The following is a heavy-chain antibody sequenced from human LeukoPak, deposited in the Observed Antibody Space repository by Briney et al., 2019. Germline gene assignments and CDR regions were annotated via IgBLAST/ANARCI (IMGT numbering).Heavy chain of an antibody. CDR1: GFTFSSYW. J-gene: IGHJ4*02. CDR3: ARDSGDSSGYYYAEGFDY. Sequence: GGSLRLSCAASGFTFSSYWMSWVRQAPGKGLEWVANIKQDGSEKYYVDSVKGRFTISRDNAKNSLYLQMNSLRAGDTAVYYCARDSGDSSGYYYAEGFDYWGQGTLVTVSS. CDR2: IKQDGSEK. V-gene: IGHV3-7*03. D-gene: IGHD3-22*01.